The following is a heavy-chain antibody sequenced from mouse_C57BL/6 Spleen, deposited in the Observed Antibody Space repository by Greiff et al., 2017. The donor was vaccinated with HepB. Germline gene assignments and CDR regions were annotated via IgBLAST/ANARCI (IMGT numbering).Heavy chain of an antibody. CDR3: ARVLIRYAMDY. J-gene: IGHJ4*01. Sequence: EVQLQESGGGLVKPGGSLKLSCAASGFTFSSYAMSWVRQTPEKRLEWVATISDGGSYTYYPDNVKGRFTISRDNAKNNLYLQMSHLKSEDTAMYYCARVLIRYAMDYWGQGTSVTVSS. D-gene: IGHD1-1*01. CDR2: ISDGGSYT. V-gene: IGHV5-4*01. CDR1: GFTFSSYA.